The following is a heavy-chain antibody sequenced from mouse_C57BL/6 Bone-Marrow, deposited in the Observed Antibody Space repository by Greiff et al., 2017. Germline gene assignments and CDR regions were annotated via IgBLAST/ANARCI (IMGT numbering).Heavy chain of an antibody. CDR2: IYPGSGST. CDR3: ARPYERSCWYFDV. J-gene: IGHJ1*03. CDR1: GYTFPSYW. V-gene: IGHV1-55*01. D-gene: IGHD1-1*01. Sequence: QVQLQQPGAELVKPGASVKMSCKASGYTFPSYWITWVKQRPGQGLEWIGAIYPGSGSTNYNEKFKSKATLTVDTSSSTAYMQLSSLPSEDSAVYECARPYERSCWYFDVCVTGTTVTVSS.